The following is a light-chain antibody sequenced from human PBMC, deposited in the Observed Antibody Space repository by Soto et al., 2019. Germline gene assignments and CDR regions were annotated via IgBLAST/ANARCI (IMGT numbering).Light chain of an antibody. CDR2: DAS. Sequence: EIVMTQSPATLSVSPGETVTLSCRASQSGGTNFAWYQQKPGQAPRLLIYDASTRATDSPARFSGSGSGTEFNLTISSLQSEDSAVYYCQQHHNGPPLPVGGGTKVEI. CDR1: QSGGTN. V-gene: IGKV3-15*01. J-gene: IGKJ4*01. CDR3: QQHHNGPPLP.